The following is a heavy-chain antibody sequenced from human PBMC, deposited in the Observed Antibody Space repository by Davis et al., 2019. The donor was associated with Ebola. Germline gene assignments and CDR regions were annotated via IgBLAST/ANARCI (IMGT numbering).Heavy chain of an antibody. CDR1: GYTFTSYG. Sequence: SVKVSCKASGYTFTSYGISWVRQAPGQGLEWMGGIIPIFGTANYAQKFQGRVTITADESTSTAYMELSSLRSEDTAVYYCARGVGLYGDYEDYFDYWGQGTLVTVSS. CDR2: IIPIFGTA. CDR3: ARGVGLYGDYEDYFDY. J-gene: IGHJ4*02. D-gene: IGHD4-17*01. V-gene: IGHV1-69*13.